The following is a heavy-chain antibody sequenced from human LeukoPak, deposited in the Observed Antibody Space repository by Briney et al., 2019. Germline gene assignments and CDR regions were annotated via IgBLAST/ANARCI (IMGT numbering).Heavy chain of an antibody. CDR1: GYTFTTYV. CDR3: ARGLDPDGGYSSCRPWAYYYYMDV. Sequence: ASVKVSCKASGYTFTTYVMHWVRQAPGQRLEWMGWINAGNGNTKYSQEFQGRVTITRDTSASTAYMELSSLRSEDTAVYYCARGLDPDGGYSSCRPWAYYYYMDVWGKGTTVTVSS. J-gene: IGHJ6*03. CDR2: INAGNGNT. D-gene: IGHD5-18*01. V-gene: IGHV1-3*03.